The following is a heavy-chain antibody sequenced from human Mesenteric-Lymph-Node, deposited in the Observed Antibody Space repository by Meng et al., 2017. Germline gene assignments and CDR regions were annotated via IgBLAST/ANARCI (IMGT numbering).Heavy chain of an antibody. CDR3: ARAPLGDDAFHI. J-gene: IGHJ3*02. D-gene: IGHD4-17*01. V-gene: IGHV4-39*07. CDR1: GGSISSSSYY. CDR2: IYYSGST. Sequence: GPLRLSCTVSGGSISSSSYYWGWIRQPPGKGLEWIGSIYYSGSTYYNPSLKSRVTISVDTSKNQFSLKLSSVTAADTAVYYCARAPLGDDAFHIWGQGTGVIVSS.